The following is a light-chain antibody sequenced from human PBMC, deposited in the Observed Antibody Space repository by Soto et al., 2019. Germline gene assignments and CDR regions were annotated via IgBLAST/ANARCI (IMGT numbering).Light chain of an antibody. J-gene: IGKJ1*01. Sequence: EIEMTQSPATLTVSPGERATLSCRASQSVSSNLAWYQQKPGQAPRLLIYGASTRATGIPARFSGSGSGTEFTLTISSLQSEDFAVYYCQQYNNWLTWTFGQGTKV. CDR1: QSVSSN. CDR3: QQYNNWLTWT. CDR2: GAS. V-gene: IGKV3-15*01.